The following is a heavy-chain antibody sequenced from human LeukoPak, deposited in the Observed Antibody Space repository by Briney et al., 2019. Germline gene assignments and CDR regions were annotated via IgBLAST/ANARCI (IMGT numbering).Heavy chain of an antibody. D-gene: IGHD2-2*02. CDR3: ARDRCRSSSCYTGRGMAYYMDV. Sequence: PGGSLRLSCAVSGFNFDDYAMYWVRQSPGKGVEWVSLISWDGGSTYYSDSVKGRFIISRDNSKNSLYLQMNSLRVEDTALYYCARDRCRSSSCYTGRGMAYYMDVWGRGTTVSVSS. V-gene: IGHV3-43D*04. CDR2: ISWDGGST. CDR1: GFNFDDYA. J-gene: IGHJ6*03.